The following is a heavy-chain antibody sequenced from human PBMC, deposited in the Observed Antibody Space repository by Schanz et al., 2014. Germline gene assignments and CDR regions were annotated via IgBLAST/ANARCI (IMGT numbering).Heavy chain of an antibody. J-gene: IGHJ3*02. CDR2: IIPSLGLA. CDR3: ARGGGPEDVFDI. Sequence: VQLEQSGAEVKKPGSSVKVSCKASGGTFSSFGINWVRQAPGQGLEWMGRIIPSLGLAKYDQKFQDKVTITADTSTTTAYMELSGLRSEDTAVYYCARGGGPEDVFDIWGQGTILTVSS. V-gene: IGHV1-69*04. D-gene: IGHD5-12*01. CDR1: GGTFSSFG.